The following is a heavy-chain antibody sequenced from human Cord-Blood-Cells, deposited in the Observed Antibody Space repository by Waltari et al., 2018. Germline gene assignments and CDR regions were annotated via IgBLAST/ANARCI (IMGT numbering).Heavy chain of an antibody. CDR2: ISGSGGST. J-gene: IGHJ4*02. CDR3: AKDGRIVGATMDY. D-gene: IGHD1-26*01. Sequence: EVQLLESGGGLVQPGGSLRLSCAASGFTFSSYAMSWVRQAPGKGVEWVSAISGSGGSTYYADSGKGRFTISRDNSKNTLYLQMNSLRAEDTAVYYCAKDGRIVGATMDYWGQGTLVTVSS. V-gene: IGHV3-23*01. CDR1: GFTFSSYA.